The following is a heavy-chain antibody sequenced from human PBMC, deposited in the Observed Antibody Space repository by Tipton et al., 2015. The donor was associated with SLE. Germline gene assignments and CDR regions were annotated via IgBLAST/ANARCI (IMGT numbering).Heavy chain of an antibody. CDR2: IYRSGGT. J-gene: IGHJ2*01. CDR3: ARGVRIAVVKGWYFDL. Sequence: GLVKPSETLSLTCTVSGGSISSYYWNWIRQPAGKGLEWIGRIYRSGGTNYNPSLKSRFTMSLDTSKNQFSLKLNSVTAADTAVYYCARGVRIAVVKGWYFDLWGRGTLVTVSS. D-gene: IGHD6-19*01. CDR1: GGSISSYY. V-gene: IGHV4-4*07.